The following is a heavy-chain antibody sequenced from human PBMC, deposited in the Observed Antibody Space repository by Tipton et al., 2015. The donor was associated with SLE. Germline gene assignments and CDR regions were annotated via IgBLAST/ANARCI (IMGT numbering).Heavy chain of an antibody. CDR2: INHRGGT. D-gene: IGHD6-13*01. Sequence: TLSLTCAVFGGSFSGNYWIWIRQTPGKGLEWIGEINHRGGTNLNPSLESRVSVSKDTSKNQFSLKLTSVTAADTAVYYCARIYAAGDYYYGMDVWGQGTTVTVSS. CDR1: GGSFSGNY. V-gene: IGHV4-34*01. CDR3: ARIYAAGDYYYGMDV. J-gene: IGHJ6*02.